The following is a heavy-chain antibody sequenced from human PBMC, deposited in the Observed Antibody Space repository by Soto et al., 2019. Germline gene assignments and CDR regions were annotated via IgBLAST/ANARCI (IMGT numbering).Heavy chain of an antibody. Sequence: SETLSLTCTVSGGSISSYYWNWIRQHPGKGLEWIGYIYYSGSTYYNPSLKSRVTISVDTSKNQFSLKLSSVTAADTAVYYCARNKETSGNFDYWGQGTLVTVSS. CDR1: GGSISSYY. J-gene: IGHJ4*02. CDR2: IYYSGST. D-gene: IGHD3-10*01. V-gene: IGHV4-59*08. CDR3: ARNKETSGNFDY.